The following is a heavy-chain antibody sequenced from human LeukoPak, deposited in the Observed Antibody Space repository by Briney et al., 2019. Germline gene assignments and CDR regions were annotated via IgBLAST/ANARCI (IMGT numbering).Heavy chain of an antibody. CDR2: IYYSGST. CDR3: ARDRRPVVAGIEMGFDP. Sequence: EASETLSLTCTVSGGSISSGGYYWSWIRQHPGKGLEWIGYIYYSGSTYYNPSLKSRVTISVDTSKNQFSLKLSSVTAADTAVYYCARDRRPVVAGIEMGFDPWGQGTLVTVSS. V-gene: IGHV4-31*03. CDR1: GGSISSGGYY. D-gene: IGHD6-19*01. J-gene: IGHJ5*02.